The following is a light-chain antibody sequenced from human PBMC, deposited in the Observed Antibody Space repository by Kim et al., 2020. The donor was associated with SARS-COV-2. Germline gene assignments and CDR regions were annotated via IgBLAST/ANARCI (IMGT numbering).Light chain of an antibody. CDR1: QSVSSY. CDR3: QQRSNWPET. CDR2: DAS. J-gene: IGKJ2*01. Sequence: EIVLTQSPATLSLSPGERATLSCRASQSVSSYLAWYQQKPGQAPRLLIYDASNRATGIPARFSGSGSGTDFTLTISSLEPEDFAVYYWQQRSNWPETFGRDQAGV. V-gene: IGKV3-11*01.